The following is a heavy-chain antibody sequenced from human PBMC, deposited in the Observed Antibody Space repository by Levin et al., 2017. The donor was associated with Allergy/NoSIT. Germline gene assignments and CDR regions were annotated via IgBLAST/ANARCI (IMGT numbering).Heavy chain of an antibody. J-gene: IGHJ3*02. CDR3: ARVGPAAILDAFDI. CDR2: ITSTRSYI. D-gene: IGHD2-2*02. CDR1: GFIFNNYR. V-gene: IGHV3-21*01. Sequence: GGSLRLSCAASGFIFNNYRMNWVRQAPGKGLEWVSSITSTRSYIYYADSVKGRFTISRANAKHSLFLHMNSLRPEDTALYYCARVGPAAILDAFDIWGQGTMVTVSS.